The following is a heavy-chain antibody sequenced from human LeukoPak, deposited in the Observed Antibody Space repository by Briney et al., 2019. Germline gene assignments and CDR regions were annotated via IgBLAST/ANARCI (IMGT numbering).Heavy chain of an antibody. CDR1: GFTFDDYA. CDR2: ISWNSGSI. V-gene: IGHV3-9*01. CDR3: AKAVGDAYLDN. D-gene: IGHD3-10*01. J-gene: IGHJ4*02. Sequence: GRSLRLSCAASGFTFDDYAMYWVRQAPGKGLEWVSSISWNSGSIGYADAVKGRFTISRDNAKNSLYLQMNGLRAEDTALYFCAKAVGDAYLDNWGQGTLVTVSS.